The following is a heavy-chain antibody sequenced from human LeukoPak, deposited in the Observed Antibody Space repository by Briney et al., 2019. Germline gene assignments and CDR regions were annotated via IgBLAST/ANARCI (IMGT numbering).Heavy chain of an antibody. Sequence: GGSLRLSCAASGFTFSSYAMHWVRQAPGKGLEWVAVISYDGSNKYYADSVKGRFTISRDNSKNTLYLQMNSLRAEDTAVYYCARSDNGETIDFDYWGQGTLVTVSS. D-gene: IGHD3-10*01. CDR3: ARSDNGETIDFDY. CDR2: ISYDGSNK. J-gene: IGHJ4*02. V-gene: IGHV3-30-3*01. CDR1: GFTFSSYA.